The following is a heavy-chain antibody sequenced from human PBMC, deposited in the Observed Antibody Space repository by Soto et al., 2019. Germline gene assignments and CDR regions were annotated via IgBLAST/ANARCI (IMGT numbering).Heavy chain of an antibody. Sequence: QVQLQESGPGLVKPSGTLSLTCAVSGGSISSSNWWSWVRQPPGKGLEWIGEIYHSGSTNYNPSLNNRATTSVDKSKNQFPLKLSSVTAADTAVDYCARDPRAGYYYYGMDVWGQGTTVTVSS. CDR3: ARDPRAGYYYYGMDV. D-gene: IGHD3-10*01. CDR2: IYHSGST. J-gene: IGHJ6*02. CDR1: GGSISSSNW. V-gene: IGHV4-4*02.